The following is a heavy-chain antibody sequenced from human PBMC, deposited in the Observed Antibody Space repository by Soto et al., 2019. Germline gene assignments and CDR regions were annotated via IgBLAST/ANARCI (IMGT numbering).Heavy chain of an antibody. CDR2: INSDGSST. CDR1: GFTFSSYW. CDR3: ARDRSTVTTGGLSVDYYYGMDV. V-gene: IGHV3-74*01. J-gene: IGHJ6*02. Sequence: EVQLVESGGGLVQPGGSLRLSCAASGFTFSSYWMHWVRQAPGKGLVWVSRINSDGSSTSYADSVKGRFTISRDNAKNTLYLQMNSLRAEDTAVYYCARDRSTVTTGGLSVDYYYGMDVWGQGTTVTVSS. D-gene: IGHD4-17*01.